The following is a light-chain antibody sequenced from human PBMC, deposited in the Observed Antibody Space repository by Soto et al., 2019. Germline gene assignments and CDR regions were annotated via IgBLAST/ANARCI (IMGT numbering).Light chain of an antibody. J-gene: IGLJ1*01. CDR3: SSYTSSSTLHV. CDR2: STD. Sequence: QSVLTQSPSASGTPGQRVTVSCSGSSSNIGTNFVFWYQQLPGTAPKVLIYSTDKRPSGVPDRFSGSKSGTSASLAISGLRSEDEADYYCSSYTSSSTLHVFGTVTKVTVL. V-gene: IGLV1-47*01. CDR1: SSNIGTNF.